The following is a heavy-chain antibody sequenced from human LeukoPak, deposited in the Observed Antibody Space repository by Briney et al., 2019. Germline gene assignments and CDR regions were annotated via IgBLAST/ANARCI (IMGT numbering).Heavy chain of an antibody. V-gene: IGHV1-46*01. Sequence: GASVKVSCKAFGDTFSGYYIHWVRLAPGQGLEWMGIINPGGGSTTYALKFQGRFTMTRDTSTSTVYMELSSLRSGDTAVYYCAREYRRTVRGYSGYGNFDYWGQGTLVTVSS. CDR2: INPGGGST. J-gene: IGHJ4*02. CDR1: GDTFSGYY. CDR3: AREYRRTVRGYSGYGNFDY. D-gene: IGHD5-12*01.